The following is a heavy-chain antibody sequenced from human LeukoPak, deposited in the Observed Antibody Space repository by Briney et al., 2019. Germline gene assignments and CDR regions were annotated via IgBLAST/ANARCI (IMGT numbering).Heavy chain of an antibody. CDR3: TRDGIVGARSFDS. CDR1: AFTLSSHS. Sequence: GGSLRLSCAGSAFTLSSHSMHWVRQAPGKGLVWVAAISYDGRTTYYADSVKGRFTISKDTSKNTLYLEMDSLRPEDTAIYYCTRDGIVGARSFDSWGQGILVTVSS. CDR2: ISYDGRTT. J-gene: IGHJ4*02. D-gene: IGHD1-26*01. V-gene: IGHV3-30*04.